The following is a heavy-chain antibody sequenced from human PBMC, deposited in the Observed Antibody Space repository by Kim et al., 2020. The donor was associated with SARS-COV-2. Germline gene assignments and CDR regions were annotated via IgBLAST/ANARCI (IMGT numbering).Heavy chain of an antibody. D-gene: IGHD3-3*01. Sequence: STEDNPSRKSRFTISVDTSKKPFSLKLSSVTAAGTAGYYCARDNTSGIDPWGQGTLVTVSS. CDR3: ARDNTSGIDP. V-gene: IGHV4-30-2*04. J-gene: IGHJ5*02. CDR2: ST.